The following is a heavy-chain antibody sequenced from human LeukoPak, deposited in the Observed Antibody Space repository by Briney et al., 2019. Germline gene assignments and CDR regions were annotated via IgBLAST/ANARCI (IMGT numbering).Heavy chain of an antibody. CDR3: ARDQVVVVPAAMDV. CDR1: GFTFSSYA. D-gene: IGHD2-2*01. J-gene: IGHJ6*02. CDR2: ISSSSSYI. V-gene: IGHV3-21*01. Sequence: GGSLRLSCAASGFTFSSYAMSWVRQAPGKGLEWVSSISSSSSYIYYADSVKGRFTISRDNAKNSLYLQMNSLRAEDTAVYYCARDQVVVVPAAMDVWGQGTTATVSS.